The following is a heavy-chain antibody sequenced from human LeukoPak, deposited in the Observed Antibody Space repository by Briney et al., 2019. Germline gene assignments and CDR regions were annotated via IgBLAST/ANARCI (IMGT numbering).Heavy chain of an antibody. J-gene: IGHJ4*02. CDR1: GFTFSSYG. V-gene: IGHV3-33*01. Sequence: GRSLRLSCAASGFTFSSYGMHWVRQAPGKGLEWVAVIWYDGSNKYYADSVKGRFTISRDNSKNTLYLQMNSLRAEDTAVYYCARDRGYSGGYFDYWGQGTLVTVSS. CDR2: IWYDGSNK. D-gene: IGHD5-18*01. CDR3: ARDRGYSGGYFDY.